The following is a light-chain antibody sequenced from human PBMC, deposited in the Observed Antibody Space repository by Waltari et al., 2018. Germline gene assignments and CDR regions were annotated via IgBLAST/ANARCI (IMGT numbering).Light chain of an antibody. V-gene: IGLV1-44*01. CDR2: ANY. CDR1: SSNIGTNT. J-gene: IGLJ3*02. CDR3: ATWDDSLMGRV. Sequence: QSVLTQPPSASGAPGQRVSISCSGSSSNIGTNTVTWYQQLPGTAPKVLVFANYHRPSGVPDRFSACKSGTSASWVISGQQSEDEDDYFWATWDDSLMGRVFGGGNKLTVL.